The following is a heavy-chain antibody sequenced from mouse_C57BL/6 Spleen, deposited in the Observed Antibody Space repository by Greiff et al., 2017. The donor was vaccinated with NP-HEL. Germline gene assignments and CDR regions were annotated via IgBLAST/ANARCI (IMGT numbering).Heavy chain of an antibody. CDR3: AREDFGNPYYFDY. J-gene: IGHJ2*01. D-gene: IGHD2-1*01. V-gene: IGHV3-6*01. CDR2: LSYDGSN. Sequence: VQLKESGPGLVKPSQSLSLTCSVTGYSITSCYYWNRIRQFPGNKLEWMGFLSYDGSNNYNPSLKNRNSITRDTSKNQFFLKLNYVTTEDTATYYCAREDFGNPYYFDYWGQGTTLTVSS. CDR1: GYSITSCYY.